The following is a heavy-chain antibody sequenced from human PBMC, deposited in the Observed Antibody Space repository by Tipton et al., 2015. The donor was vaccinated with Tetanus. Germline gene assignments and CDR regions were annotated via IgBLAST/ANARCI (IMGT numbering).Heavy chain of an antibody. Sequence: TLSLTCSVSGGSVNPGSYYWSWIRQPPGKRLEWIGYLYDGGSTKYITALKSRISLSVDSSRTKFSLTLTSVTAADTAVYYCARGRMAAAGGGLDYWGQGTLVTVSS. CDR3: ARGRMAAAGGGLDY. D-gene: IGHD6-13*01. V-gene: IGHV4-61*01. J-gene: IGHJ4*02. CDR1: GGSVNPGSYY. CDR2: LYDGGST.